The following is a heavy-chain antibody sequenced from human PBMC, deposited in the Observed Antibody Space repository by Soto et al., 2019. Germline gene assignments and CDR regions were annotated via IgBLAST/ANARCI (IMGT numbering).Heavy chain of an antibody. Sequence: PGESLKISCQGSGCSFNTYCIGWVRQIPGKGLEWMGIIYPADSDTTYSPSFQGQVRISADKSISTAYLQWSSLKASDTPMYYCARAQHTFMNYCDGMDVWGQGTTVTVSS. V-gene: IGHV5-51*01. CDR1: GCSFNTYC. J-gene: IGHJ6*02. D-gene: IGHD2-21*01. CDR3: ARAQHTFMNYCDGMDV. CDR2: IYPADSDT.